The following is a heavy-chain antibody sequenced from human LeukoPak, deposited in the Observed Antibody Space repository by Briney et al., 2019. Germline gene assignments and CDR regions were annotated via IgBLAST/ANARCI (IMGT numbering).Heavy chain of an antibody. D-gene: IGHD2-2*01. CDR1: GYTFTSYG. Sequence: GASVKVSCKASGYTFTSYGISWVRQVPGQRLEWMGWINAGNGNTKYSQKFQGRVTITRDTSASTAYMELSSLRSEDTAVYYCARDFPDCSSTSCPVRSYYYYGMDVWGQGTTVTVSS. V-gene: IGHV1-3*01. J-gene: IGHJ6*02. CDR3: ARDFPDCSSTSCPVRSYYYYGMDV. CDR2: INAGNGNT.